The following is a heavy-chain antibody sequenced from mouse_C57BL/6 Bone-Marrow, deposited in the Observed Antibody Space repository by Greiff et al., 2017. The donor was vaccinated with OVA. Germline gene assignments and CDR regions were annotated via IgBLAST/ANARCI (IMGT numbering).Heavy chain of an antibody. V-gene: IGHV1-81*01. CDR1: GYTFTSYG. CDR2: IYPRSGNT. CDR3: ARCATVVARYVDV. J-gene: IGHJ1*03. Sequence: QVQLKESGAELARPGASVKLSCKASGYTFTSYGIRWVKQRTGQGLEWIGEIYPRSGNTYYNEKFKGKATLTADKSSSTAYMELRSLTAEDSAVYFCARCATVVARYVDVWAQGPRSPSPQ. D-gene: IGHD1-1*01.